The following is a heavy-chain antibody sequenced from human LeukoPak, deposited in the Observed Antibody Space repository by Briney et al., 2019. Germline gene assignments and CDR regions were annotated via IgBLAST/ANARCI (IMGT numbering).Heavy chain of an antibody. CDR3: ATWSSGWQFDY. CDR1: GFTFSSYE. V-gene: IGHV3-7*05. D-gene: IGHD6-19*01. J-gene: IGHJ4*02. CDR2: IKEDGGDK. Sequence: PGGSLRLSCAASGFTFSSYEMNWVRQAPGKGLQWVAHIKEDGGDKYYVDSVKGRFTISRDNDKTSVYLQMNSLRAEDTAVYYCATWSSGWQFDYWGQGTLVSVSS.